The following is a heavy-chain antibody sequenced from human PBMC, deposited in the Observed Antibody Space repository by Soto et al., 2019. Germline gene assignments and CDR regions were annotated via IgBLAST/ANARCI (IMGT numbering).Heavy chain of an antibody. D-gene: IGHD5-12*01. Sequence: SETLSLTYTVSGGSISSGGYYWSWIRQHPGKGLEWIGYIYYSGSTYYNPSLKSRVTISVDTSKNQFSLKLSSVTAADTAVYYCARGSKWLRSVYYYGMDVWGQGTTVTVSS. CDR3: ARGSKWLRSVYYYGMDV. V-gene: IGHV4-31*03. CDR1: GGSISSGGYY. CDR2: IYYSGST. J-gene: IGHJ6*02.